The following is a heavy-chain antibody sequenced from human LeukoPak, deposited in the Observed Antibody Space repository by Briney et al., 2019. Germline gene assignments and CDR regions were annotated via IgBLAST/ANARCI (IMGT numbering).Heavy chain of an antibody. CDR1: GGSVSSTTYY. D-gene: IGHD3-10*01. J-gene: IGHJ4*02. CDR2: INYSGST. Sequence: PSETLSLTCTVSGGSVSSTTYYWSWIRQPPGKGLEWIASINYSGSTYYNPSLKSRVTISVDTSENQFSLKLSSVAAADTAVYYCARYVVYGSGKYYFDYWGQGTLVTVSS. V-gene: IGHV4-39*01. CDR3: ARYVVYGSGKYYFDY.